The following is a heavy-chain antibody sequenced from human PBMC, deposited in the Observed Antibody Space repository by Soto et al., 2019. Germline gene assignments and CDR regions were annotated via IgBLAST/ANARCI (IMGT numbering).Heavy chain of an antibody. CDR3: ARDWYISGWSVLDS. J-gene: IGHJ4*02. Sequence: PSETLSLTCTVSGGSISSNYWSWIRQPPGKGLEWIGYINNIGSTNYNPSLKSRVTISVDTSRNQISLKLSSVTAADTAVYYCARDWYISGWSVLDSWGQGTLVTVS. D-gene: IGHD6-19*01. CDR2: INNIGST. CDR1: GGSISSNY. V-gene: IGHV4-59*01.